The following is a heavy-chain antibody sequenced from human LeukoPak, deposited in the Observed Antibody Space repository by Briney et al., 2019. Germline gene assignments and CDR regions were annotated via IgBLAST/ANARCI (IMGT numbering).Heavy chain of an antibody. J-gene: IGHJ4*02. Sequence: PGGSLRLSCAASGFTFSNWAITWVRQAPGMGLEWVSSISGDGGGTYYADSVKGRFTVSRDNSKNTLYLEINSLRVEDTAVYYCANWAGSGEQTKRYFGPFDFWGQGTLVTVSS. CDR1: GFTFSNWA. CDR2: ISGDGGGT. V-gene: IGHV3-23*01. D-gene: IGHD1/OR15-1a*01. CDR3: ANWAGSGEQTKRYFGPFDF.